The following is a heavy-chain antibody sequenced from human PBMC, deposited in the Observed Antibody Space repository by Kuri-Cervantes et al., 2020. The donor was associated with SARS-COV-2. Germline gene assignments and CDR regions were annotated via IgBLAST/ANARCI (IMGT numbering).Heavy chain of an antibody. J-gene: IGHJ5*02. CDR3: ARNANYYYDSSPGPFDP. Sequence: GGSLRLSCAASGFTFSSSWMHWVCQAPEKGLEWVADIKCDGSEKYYVDSVKGRLTISRDNAKNSLYLQMNSLRAGDTAVYYCARNANYYYDSSPGPFDPWGQGTLVTVSS. V-gene: IGHV3-52*01. CDR1: GFTFSSSW. CDR2: IKCDGSEK. D-gene: IGHD3-22*01.